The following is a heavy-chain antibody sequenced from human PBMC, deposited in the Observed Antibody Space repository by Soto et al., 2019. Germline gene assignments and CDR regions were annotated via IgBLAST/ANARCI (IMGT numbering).Heavy chain of an antibody. Sequence: PGGSLRLSCAASGFIFENFGMSWVRQAPGKGREWISSISGSGFKKYYADSVKGRFTISRDNSKSTVYVELNNLSAEDTAVYHCAKNQGVELVPLATVDWFDPWGQGSVVTVSS. V-gene: IGHV3-23*01. CDR1: GFIFENFG. CDR3: AKNQGVELVPLATVDWFDP. J-gene: IGHJ5*02. CDR2: ISGSGFKK. D-gene: IGHD1-26*01.